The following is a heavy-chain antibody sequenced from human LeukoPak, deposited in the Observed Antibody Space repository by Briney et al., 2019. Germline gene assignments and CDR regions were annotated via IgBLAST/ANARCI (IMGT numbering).Heavy chain of an antibody. V-gene: IGHV4-4*07. Sequence: SETLSLTCTVSGGSISSYYWNWIRQPAGKGLEWIGRIYTSGSTNYNPSLKSRVTMSVDTSKNQFSLKLSSVTAADTAVYYCAREEFGGVIVFAAYFDYWGQGTLVTVSS. CDR3: AREEFGGVIVFAAYFDY. CDR2: IYTSGST. CDR1: GGSISSYY. D-gene: IGHD3-16*02. J-gene: IGHJ4*02.